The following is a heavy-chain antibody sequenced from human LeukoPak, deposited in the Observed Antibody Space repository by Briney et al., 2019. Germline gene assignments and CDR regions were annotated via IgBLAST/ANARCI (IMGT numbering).Heavy chain of an antibody. CDR3: ARDRTATWGYQEFQA. J-gene: IGHJ5*02. D-gene: IGHD2-2*01. CDR1: GFTFSSYS. V-gene: IGHV3-21*01. Sequence: GGSLRLSCAASGFTFSSYSMNWVRQAPGKGLEWVSSISSSSSYIYYADSVKGRFTISRDNAKNSLYLQMNSLRAEDTAVYFCARDRTATWGYQEFQAWGQGTLVTVSS. CDR2: ISSSSSYI.